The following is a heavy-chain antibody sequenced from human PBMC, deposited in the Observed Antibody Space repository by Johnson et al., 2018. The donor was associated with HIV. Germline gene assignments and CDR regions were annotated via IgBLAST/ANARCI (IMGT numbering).Heavy chain of an antibody. Sequence: MLLVESGGGLVQPGGSLRLSCAASGFTFSSYAMSWVRQAPGKGLEWVSAISGSGGSTYYADSVKGRFTISRDNSKNTLYLQMNSLRAEDTAVYYCAKDLHGYQLRDDAFDFWGQGTIVTVSS. V-gene: IGHV3-23*04. CDR2: ISGSGGST. D-gene: IGHD2-2*01. CDR3: AKDLHGYQLRDDAFDF. CDR1: GFTFSSYA. J-gene: IGHJ3*01.